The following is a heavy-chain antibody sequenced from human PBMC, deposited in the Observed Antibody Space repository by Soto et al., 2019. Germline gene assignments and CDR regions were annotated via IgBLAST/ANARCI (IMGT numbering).Heavy chain of an antibody. V-gene: IGHV4-34*01. CDR3: ARGWGRIFDY. Sequence: QVQLQQWGAGLLKPSETLSLTCAVYGGSFSGYYWSWIRQPPGQGLEWVGEINHSGSTNYNPSLKRRVTKSVDTSKNQLSLKLCSVTAADTAVYYCARGWGRIFDYWGQGTLVTVSS. CDR1: GGSFSGYY. D-gene: IGHD7-27*01. CDR2: INHSGST. J-gene: IGHJ4*02.